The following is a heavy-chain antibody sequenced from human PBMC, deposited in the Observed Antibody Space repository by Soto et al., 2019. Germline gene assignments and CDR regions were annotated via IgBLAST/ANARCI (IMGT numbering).Heavy chain of an antibody. V-gene: IGHV1-69*06. CDR2: IIPIFGTA. D-gene: IGHD3-10*01. CDR1: GGTFSSYA. J-gene: IGHJ4*02. CDR3: ARAPNYYGSGSYPYYFDY. Sequence: SVKVSCKASGGTFSSYAISWVRQAPGQGLEWMGGIIPIFGTANYAQKFQGRVTITADKSTSTAYMELSSLRSEDTAVYYCARAPNYYGSGSYPYYFDYWGQGTLVT.